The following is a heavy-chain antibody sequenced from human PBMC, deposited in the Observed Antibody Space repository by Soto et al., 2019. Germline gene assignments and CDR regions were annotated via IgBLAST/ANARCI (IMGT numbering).Heavy chain of an antibody. V-gene: IGHV1-2*04. J-gene: IGHJ6*02. Sequence: ASVKVSCKASGYTFTGYYMHWVRQAPGQGLEWMGRINPKSGGTSTAQKFQGWVTMTTDTSISTASMELTRLTSDETAIYYCARGDSTDCSNGVCSFFYNHDMDVWGQGTTVTVSS. CDR2: INPKSGGT. D-gene: IGHD2-8*01. CDR3: ARGDSTDCSNGVCSFFYNHDMDV. CDR1: GYTFTGYY.